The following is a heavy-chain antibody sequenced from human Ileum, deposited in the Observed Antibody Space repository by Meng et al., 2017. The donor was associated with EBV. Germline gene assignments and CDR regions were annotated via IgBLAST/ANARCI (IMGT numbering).Heavy chain of an antibody. Sequence: QLQVQESGQGLATPSEPLSRTCTGSGGSISEDGYAWDWIRQPPGEGLEWIATITYRGTTFYNPSLKSRLTISEDSSKNQISLRLTSVIAADTAVYYCARRKTENDFPNYWGQGTLVTVSS. CDR1: GGSISEDGYA. D-gene: IGHD3-3*01. CDR3: ARRKTENDFPNY. V-gene: IGHV4-39*01. CDR2: ITYRGTT. J-gene: IGHJ4*02.